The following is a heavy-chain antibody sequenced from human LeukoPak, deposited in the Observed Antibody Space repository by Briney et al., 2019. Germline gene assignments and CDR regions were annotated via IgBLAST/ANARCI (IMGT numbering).Heavy chain of an antibody. CDR2: INAANGQT. CDR1: GYTFTDYV. Sequence: ASVKVSCKASGYTFTDYVMHWVRQAPGQGLEWMGWINAANGQTKYSENFEGRVTISRDTSASTVYVELNSLRHEDRAVYCCARGTYGLDSWGQGTLVTVSS. D-gene: IGHD3-10*01. J-gene: IGHJ4*02. V-gene: IGHV1-3*01. CDR3: ARGTYGLDS.